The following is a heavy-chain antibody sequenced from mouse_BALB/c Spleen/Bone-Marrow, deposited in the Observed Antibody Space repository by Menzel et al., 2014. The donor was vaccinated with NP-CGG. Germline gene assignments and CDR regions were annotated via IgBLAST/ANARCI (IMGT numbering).Heavy chain of an antibody. V-gene: IGHV5-6-3*01. CDR1: GFTFSSYG. CDR3: ARAWYFDY. CDR2: INSNGGST. J-gene: IGHJ2*03. Sequence: EVQLQQSGGGLVQPGGSLKLSCAASGFTFSSYGMSWVRQTPDKRLELVATINSNGGSTYYPDSVKGRFTISRDNAKNTLYLQMSSLKSEDTAMYYCARAWYFDYWGQGTSLTVSS.